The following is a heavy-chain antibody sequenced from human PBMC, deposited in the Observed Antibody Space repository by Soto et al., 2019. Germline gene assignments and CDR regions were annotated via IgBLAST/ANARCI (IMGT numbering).Heavy chain of an antibody. J-gene: IGHJ4*02. D-gene: IGHD1-1*01. V-gene: IGHV3-23*01. CDR2: ISGSGGST. CDR3: ATSRSKTTTWTFDY. Sequence: PGRSLRLSCVASGFTFSSYAMSWVRQAPGKGLEWVSAISGSGGSTYYADSVKGRFTISRDNSKNTLYLQMNSLRAEDTAVYYCATSRSKTTTWTFDYWGQRTLVTVSS. CDR1: GFTFSSYA.